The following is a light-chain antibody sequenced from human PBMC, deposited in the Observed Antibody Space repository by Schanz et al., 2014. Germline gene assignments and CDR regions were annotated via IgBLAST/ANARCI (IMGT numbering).Light chain of an antibody. CDR3: QQYNSYSGLT. J-gene: IGKJ4*01. CDR2: EAS. CDR1: QDISTW. V-gene: IGKV1-5*03. Sequence: DIQMTQSPSTLPASVGDRVTITCRASQDISTWVAWYQQKPGKAPKLLIYEASTLQSGVPSRFSGSGSGTEFTLTVAGLDPDDFATYYCQQYNSYSGLTFGGGTKVEIK.